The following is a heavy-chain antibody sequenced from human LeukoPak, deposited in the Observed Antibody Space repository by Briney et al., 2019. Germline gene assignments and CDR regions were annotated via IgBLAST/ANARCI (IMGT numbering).Heavy chain of an antibody. CDR3: ARQSIYYGDYGGFGP. CDR1: GYTFTSYA. V-gene: IGHV1-3*01. CDR2: INAGNGNT. D-gene: IGHD4-17*01. J-gene: IGHJ5*02. Sequence: GASVKVSCKASGYTFTSYAMHWVRQAPGQRLEWMGWINAGNGNTKYSQKFQGRVTITRDTSASTAYMELSSLRSEDTAVYYCARQSIYYGDYGGFGPWGQGTLVTVSS.